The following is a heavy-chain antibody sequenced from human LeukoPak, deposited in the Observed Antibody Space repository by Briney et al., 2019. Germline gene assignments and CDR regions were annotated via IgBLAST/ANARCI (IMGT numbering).Heavy chain of an antibody. D-gene: IGHD3-16*01. Sequence: SETLSLTCTVSGGSISSYYWSWIRQPPGKGLEWIGYIYYSGSTNYNPCRKSRVTISVDTSKNQYSLKLSSVTAADTAVYYCARDKARGVWAFDPWGQGTLVTVSS. V-gene: IGHV4-59*01. J-gene: IGHJ5*02. CDR1: GGSISSYY. CDR2: IYYSGST. CDR3: ARDKARGVWAFDP.